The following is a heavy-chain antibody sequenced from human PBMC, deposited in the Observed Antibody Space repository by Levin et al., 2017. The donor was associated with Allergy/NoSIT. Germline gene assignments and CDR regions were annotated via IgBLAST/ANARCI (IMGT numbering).Heavy chain of an antibody. V-gene: IGHV1-69*06. CDR2: IIPIFGTA. CDR3: ASNSRTTVVTYWYFYL. CDR1: GGTFSSYA. D-gene: IGHD4-23*01. J-gene: IGHJ2*01. Sequence: SVKVSCKASGGTFSSYAISWVRQAPGQGLEWMGGIIPIFGTANYAQKFQGRVTITADKSTSTAYMELSSLRSEDTAVYYCASNSRTTVVTYWYFYLWGRGTLVTVSS.